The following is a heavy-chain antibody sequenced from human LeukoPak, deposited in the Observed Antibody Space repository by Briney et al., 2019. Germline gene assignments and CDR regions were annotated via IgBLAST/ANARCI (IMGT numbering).Heavy chain of an antibody. Sequence: ASVKVSCKASGYTFTGYDISWVRQAPGQGLEWMGWISAYNGNTNYAQKLQGRVAMTTDTSTSTAYMELRSLRSDDTAVYYCATWDSSGYYASFDYWGQGTLVTVSS. CDR2: ISAYNGNT. D-gene: IGHD3-22*01. V-gene: IGHV1-18*01. CDR3: ATWDSSGYYASFDY. CDR1: GYTFTGYD. J-gene: IGHJ4*02.